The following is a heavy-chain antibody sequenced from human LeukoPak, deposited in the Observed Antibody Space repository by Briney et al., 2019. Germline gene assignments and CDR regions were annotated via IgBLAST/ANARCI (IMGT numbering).Heavy chain of an antibody. CDR1: KSAFNSYG. Sequence: SSVKVSCAASKSAFNSYGISWVRQAPGQGIEWMGGIIPIFGTANYAQKFQGRVTITADKSTSTAYMELSSLRSEDTAVYYCARENCSSTSCWFDPWGQGTLVTVSS. V-gene: IGHV1-69*06. CDR2: IIPIFGTA. CDR3: ARENCSSTSCWFDP. J-gene: IGHJ5*02. D-gene: IGHD2-2*01.